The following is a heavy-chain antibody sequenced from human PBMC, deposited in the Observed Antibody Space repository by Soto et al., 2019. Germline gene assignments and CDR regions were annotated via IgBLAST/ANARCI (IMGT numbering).Heavy chain of an antibody. V-gene: IGHV1-69*13. J-gene: IGHJ6*02. D-gene: IGHD3-3*01. Sequence: SVTVSCKASGGSFRSYSISWVRQAPGQGLEWMGGIIPIFGTANYAQKFQGRVTITAYESRSTAYMVVTSLRSEDTAVYYFARGANFWSGYSLYSYYYGMDVWGQGTTVTVSS. CDR2: IIPIFGTA. CDR1: GGSFRSYS. CDR3: ARGANFWSGYSLYSYYYGMDV.